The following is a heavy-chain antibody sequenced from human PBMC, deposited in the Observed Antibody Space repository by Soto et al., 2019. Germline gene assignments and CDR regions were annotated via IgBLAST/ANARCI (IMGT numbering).Heavy chain of an antibody. CDR3: ARLGGLRHKTFDY. V-gene: IGHV4-31*03. Sequence: SETLSFTCTVSGGSISSGGYYWSWIRQHPGKGLGWIGYIYYSGSTYCNPSLKSRVTISVDTSKNQFSLKLSSVTAADTAVYYCARLGGLRHKTFDYWGQGTLVTVSS. CDR1: GGSISSGGYY. J-gene: IGHJ4*02. CDR2: IYYSGST. D-gene: IGHD3-16*01.